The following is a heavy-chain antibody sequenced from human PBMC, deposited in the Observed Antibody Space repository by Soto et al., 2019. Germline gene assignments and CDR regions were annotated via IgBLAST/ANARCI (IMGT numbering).Heavy chain of an antibody. D-gene: IGHD2-15*01. CDR2: IIPVFGRV. Sequence: SVKVSCKASGGSFNTIAISWVRQAPGQGLEWMGGIIPVFGRVTYAEKFQGRVTITADDSTSTAYMELSRLRADDTPFFFCADLPLGYCFTPTCAPVYWAQEPRVPAS. J-gene: IGHJ4*02. CDR1: GGSFNTIA. CDR3: ADLPLGYCFTPTCAPVY. V-gene: IGHV1-69*13.